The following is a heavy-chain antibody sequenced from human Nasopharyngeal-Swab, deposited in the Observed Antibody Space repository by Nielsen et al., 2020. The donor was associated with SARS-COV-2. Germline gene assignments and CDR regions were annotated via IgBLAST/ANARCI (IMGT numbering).Heavy chain of an antibody. CDR2: ISYDGSNK. J-gene: IGHJ4*02. CDR3: ARDLSFGEIFDY. Sequence: GGSLRLSCAASGFTFSNYAMHWVRQAPGKGLEWVAVISYDGSNKYYADSVKGRFTISRDNSKNTLYLQMNSLRAEDTAVYYCARDLSFGEIFDYWGQGTLVTVSS. CDR1: GFTFSNYA. D-gene: IGHD3-10*01. V-gene: IGHV3-30-3*01.